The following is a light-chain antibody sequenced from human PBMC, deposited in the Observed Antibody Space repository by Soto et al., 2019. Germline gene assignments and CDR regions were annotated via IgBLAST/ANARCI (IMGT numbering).Light chain of an antibody. Sequence: EIVMTQSPATLSVSPGERATLSCRASPSVSSYLAWYQQKPGLPPRLLLYDASTRATGIPDRFSGSGSGTDFTLTISSLQSADFAVYYCQQYSNWPPLYTFGRGTKLEIK. V-gene: IGKV3-15*01. CDR3: QQYSNWPPLYT. CDR2: DAS. CDR1: PSVSSY. J-gene: IGKJ2*01.